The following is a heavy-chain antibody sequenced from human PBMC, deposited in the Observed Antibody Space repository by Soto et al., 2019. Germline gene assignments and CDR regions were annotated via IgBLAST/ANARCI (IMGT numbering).Heavy chain of an antibody. D-gene: IGHD4-17*01. V-gene: IGHV1-18*04. CDR3: ARSDYYEATGTFEN. CDR2: ISGKNGNT. J-gene: IGHJ4*02. Sequence: QVHLVQSGGELKKPGASVKVSCKASGYSFRDFGITWVRQAPGQGLEWMGWISGKNGNTNYAQKVQGRVTLTADTSTSTAYMEMRALTSDDPGIYYCARSDYYEATGTFENWGQGTPVTVSS. CDR1: GYSFRDFG.